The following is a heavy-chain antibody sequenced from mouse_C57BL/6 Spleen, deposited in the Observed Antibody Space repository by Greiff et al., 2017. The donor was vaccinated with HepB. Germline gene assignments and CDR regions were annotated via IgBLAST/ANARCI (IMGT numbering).Heavy chain of an antibody. CDR3: ARRPLGSDYFDY. V-gene: IGHV1-19*01. CDR1: GYTFTDYY. CDR2: INPYNGGT. Sequence: EVQLQQSGPVLVKPGASVKMSCKASGYTFTDYYMNWVKQSHGKSLEWIGVINPYNGGTSYNQKFKGKATLTVDKSSSTAYMELNSLTSEDSAVYYCARRPLGSDYFDYWGQGTTLTVSS. D-gene: IGHD3-1*01. J-gene: IGHJ2*01.